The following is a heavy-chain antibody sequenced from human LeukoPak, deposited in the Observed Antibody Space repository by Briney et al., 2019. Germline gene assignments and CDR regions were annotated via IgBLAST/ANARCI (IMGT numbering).Heavy chain of an antibody. CDR1: GGSISSYY. CDR3: ARAYGSGFDY. CDR2: IYYSGST. D-gene: IGHD3-10*01. Sequence: TPSETLSLTCTVSGGSISSYYWSWIRQPPGKGLEWIGYIYYSGSTNYNPSLKSRVTISVDTSKNQFSLKLSSVTAADTAVYYCARAYGSGFDYWGQGTLVTVSS. V-gene: IGHV4-59*01. J-gene: IGHJ4*02.